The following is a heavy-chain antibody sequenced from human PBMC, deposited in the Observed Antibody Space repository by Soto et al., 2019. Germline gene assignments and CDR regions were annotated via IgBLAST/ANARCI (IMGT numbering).Heavy chain of an antibody. D-gene: IGHD3-16*02. Sequence: ASVKVSCKASGYTFTSYGISWVRQAPGQGLEWMGWISAYNGNTNYAQKLQGRVTMTTDTSTSTAYMELRSLRSDDTAVYYSASGIWGSYRPNYYFDYWGQGTLVTVSS. J-gene: IGHJ4*02. CDR2: ISAYNGNT. CDR1: GYTFTSYG. V-gene: IGHV1-18*01. CDR3: ASGIWGSYRPNYYFDY.